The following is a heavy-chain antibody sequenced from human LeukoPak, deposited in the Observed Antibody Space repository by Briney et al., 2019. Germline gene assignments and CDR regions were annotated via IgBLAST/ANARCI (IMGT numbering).Heavy chain of an antibody. CDR1: GFTVSSNY. J-gene: IGHJ3*02. CDR3: AKDFLRYDYGDYRLAFDI. CDR2: IRYDGNNK. D-gene: IGHD4-17*01. Sequence: GGSLRLSCAASGFTVSSNYMIWVRQAPGKGLEWVAFIRYDGNNKNEADSVKGRFTISRDNPKNTLYLQMNSLRVEDTAVYYCAKDFLRYDYGDYRLAFDIWGQGTMVTVSS. V-gene: IGHV3-30*02.